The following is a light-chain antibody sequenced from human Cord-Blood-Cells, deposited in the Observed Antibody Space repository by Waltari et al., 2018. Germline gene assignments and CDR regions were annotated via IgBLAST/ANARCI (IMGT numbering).Light chain of an antibody. CDR3: SSYTSSSTYV. J-gene: IGLJ1*01. CDR2: DVS. CDR1: SSDVGCYNY. V-gene: IGLV2-14*01. Sequence: QSALTQPASVSGSPGQSITISCPGTSSDVGCYNYFSWYQQHPGKAPKLMIYDVSKRPSGVSNRFSGSKSGNTASLTISGLQAEDEADYYCSSYTSSSTYVFGTGTKVTVL.